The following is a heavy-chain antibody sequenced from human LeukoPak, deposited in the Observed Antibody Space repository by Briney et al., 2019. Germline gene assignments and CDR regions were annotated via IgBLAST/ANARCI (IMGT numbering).Heavy chain of an antibody. CDR2: ISGRGDTT. Sequence: GGSLRLSCAASGFTFSIYVMSWFRQAPGKGLEWVSGISGRGDTTYYTDSVKGRFTISRDNSKNTLYLQMNSLRAEDTAIYYCAGQSGYTYDTDYWGQGTPVTVS. CDR1: GFTFSIYV. J-gene: IGHJ4*02. V-gene: IGHV3-23*01. D-gene: IGHD5-18*01. CDR3: AGQSGYTYDTDY.